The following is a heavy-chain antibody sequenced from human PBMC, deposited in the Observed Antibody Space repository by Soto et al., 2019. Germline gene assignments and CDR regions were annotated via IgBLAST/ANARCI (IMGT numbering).Heavy chain of an antibody. CDR3: AREEAATVANNWFDS. V-gene: IGHV3-7*03. Sequence: EVQVVESGGGLVQPGGSLRVSCVGSGFTFRSYWMSWVRQAPGKGLEWVANIRPDGSEKYYVDSVKGRFTISRDNAKNSLYLQMSSLRAADTAVYYCAREEAATVANNWFDSWGQGALVTVSS. CDR1: GFTFRSYW. D-gene: IGHD6-25*01. CDR2: IRPDGSEK. J-gene: IGHJ5*01.